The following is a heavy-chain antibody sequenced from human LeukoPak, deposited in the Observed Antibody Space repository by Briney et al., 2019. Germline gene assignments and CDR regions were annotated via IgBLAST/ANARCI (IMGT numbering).Heavy chain of an antibody. V-gene: IGHV3-23*01. D-gene: IGHD3-3*01. CDR3: AKGWITISGVVIGAFYI. J-gene: IGHJ3*02. Sequence: GGSLRLSCAASAFTFSSYAMSWVRQAPGKGLEWVSAISGSGGSTYYADSVKGRFTISRDNSKNTLYLQMNSLRAEDTAVYYCAKGWITISGVVIGAFYIWVQGTMVTVSS. CDR2: ISGSGGST. CDR1: AFTFSSYA.